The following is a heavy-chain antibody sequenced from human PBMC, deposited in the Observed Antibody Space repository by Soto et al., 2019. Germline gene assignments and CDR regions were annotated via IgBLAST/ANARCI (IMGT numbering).Heavy chain of an antibody. CDR2: ISSEGGNN. D-gene: IGHD2-8*01. J-gene: IGHJ4*01. Sequence: HVQLVESGGGGVQPGRSLRLSCAASGFTFSSYAMHCVRQGPAKGLVRVAVISSEGGNNDYADSVKGRFPISRDNSEITLYLPITSLRTEDTAVYYCARARGGTVYTRFESSGHGTLVTFSS. CDR1: GFTFSSYA. CDR3: ARARGGTVYTRFES. V-gene: IGHV3-30-3*01.